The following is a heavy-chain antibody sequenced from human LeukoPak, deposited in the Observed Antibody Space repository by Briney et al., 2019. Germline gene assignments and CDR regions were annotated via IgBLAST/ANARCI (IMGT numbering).Heavy chain of an antibody. Sequence: GGSLRLSCAASGFTFSSYGMHWVRQAPGKGLEWVAVIWYDGSNKYYADSVKGRFTISRDNSKNTLYLQMNSLRAEDTAVYYCAKGTTVTTHDAFDIWGQGTVVTVSS. CDR3: AKGTTVTTHDAFDI. J-gene: IGHJ3*02. V-gene: IGHV3-33*06. CDR1: GFTFSSYG. CDR2: IWYDGSNK. D-gene: IGHD4-17*01.